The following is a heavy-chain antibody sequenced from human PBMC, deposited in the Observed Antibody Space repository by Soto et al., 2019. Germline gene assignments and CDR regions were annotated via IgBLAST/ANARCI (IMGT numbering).Heavy chain of an antibody. CDR1: GFTFSSYS. CDR2: ISSSSSYI. CDR3: ARDLGYSSSSELFDY. J-gene: IGHJ4*02. D-gene: IGHD6-13*01. Sequence: GGSLRLSCAASGFTFSSYSMNWVRQAPGKGLEWVLSISSSSSYIYYADSVKGRFTISRDNAKNSLYLQMNSLRAEDTAVYYCARDLGYSSSSELFDYWGQGTLVTVSS. V-gene: IGHV3-21*01.